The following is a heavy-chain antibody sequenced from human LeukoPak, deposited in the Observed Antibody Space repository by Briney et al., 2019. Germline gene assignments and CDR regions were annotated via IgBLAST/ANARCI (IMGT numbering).Heavy chain of an antibody. J-gene: IGHJ4*02. CDR2: INAGNGNT. Sequence: ASVKVSCKASGYTFTSYAMHWVRQAPGQRLERMGWINAGNGNTKYSQKFQGRVTITRDTSASTAYMELSSLRSEDTAVYYCARDFPLQGIAVAGFDYWGQGTLVTVSS. CDR3: ARDFPLQGIAVAGFDY. CDR1: GYTFTSYA. D-gene: IGHD6-19*01. V-gene: IGHV1-3*01.